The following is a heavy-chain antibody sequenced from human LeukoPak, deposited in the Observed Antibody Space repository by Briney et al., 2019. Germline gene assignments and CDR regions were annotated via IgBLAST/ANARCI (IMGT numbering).Heavy chain of an antibody. CDR3: ARGVEPLAANTLAY. V-gene: IGHV3-53*01. D-gene: IGHD1-14*01. CDR2: LYSDGNT. Sequence: GGSLRLSCTASGFTVITNHIIWVRQAPGKALECVLVLYSDGNTKYADSVQGRFTISRDNSKNTLYLEMNSLSPDDTAVYYCARGVEPLAANTLAYWGQGTLVTVSS. CDR1: GFTVITNH. J-gene: IGHJ4*02.